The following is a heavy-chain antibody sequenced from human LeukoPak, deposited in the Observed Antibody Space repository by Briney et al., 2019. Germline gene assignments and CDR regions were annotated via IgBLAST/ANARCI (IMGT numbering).Heavy chain of an antibody. D-gene: IGHD3-3*01. CDR3: ARETIKRDFWPQFNSYNWFDP. J-gene: IGHJ5*02. Sequence: GASVKVSCKASGGTFISYAISWVRQAPGQGREWMGGIIPILGTANYAQKFQGRVTITADETTSTAYMELSSLRSEDTAVYYCARETIKRDFWPQFNSYNWFDPWGQGTLVTVSS. V-gene: IGHV1-69*13. CDR1: GGTFISYA. CDR2: IIPILGTA.